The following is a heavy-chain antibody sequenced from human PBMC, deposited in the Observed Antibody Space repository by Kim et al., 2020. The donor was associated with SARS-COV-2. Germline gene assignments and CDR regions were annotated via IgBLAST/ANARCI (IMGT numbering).Heavy chain of an antibody. Sequence: ASVKVSCKASGYTFTNHAINWVRQAPGRGLEWMGWINTDTGSPTYAPDFTGRFVFSLDTSVSTAYLQIRSLEAEDTALYYCARVVCGGYRYIDSWVQGTL. CDR3: ARVVCGGYRYIDS. CDR1: GYTFTNHA. J-gene: IGHJ4*02. CDR2: INTDTGSP. D-gene: IGHD3-16*02. V-gene: IGHV7-4-1*02.